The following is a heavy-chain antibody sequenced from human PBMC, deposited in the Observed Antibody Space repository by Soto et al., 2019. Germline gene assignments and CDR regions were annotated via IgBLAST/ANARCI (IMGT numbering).Heavy chain of an antibody. V-gene: IGHV4-39*01. CDR2: IYYSGST. CDR1: GGSISCSSYY. CDR3: ARHVGYCSSTSCYPMFYFDY. Sequence: QLQLQESGPGLVKPSETLSLTCTVSGGSISCSSYYWGWIRQPPGKGLEWIGSIYYSGSTYYNPSLKSRVTISVDTSRNQFSLKLSSVTAADTAVYYCARHVGYCSSTSCYPMFYFDYWGQGTLVTVSS. J-gene: IGHJ4*02. D-gene: IGHD2-2*01.